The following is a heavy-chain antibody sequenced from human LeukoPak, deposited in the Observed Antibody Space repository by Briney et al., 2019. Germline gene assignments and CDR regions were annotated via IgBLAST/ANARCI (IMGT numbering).Heavy chain of an antibody. V-gene: IGHV1-2*06. D-gene: IGHD2-15*01. CDR1: GYTFSDYY. Sequence: ASVKVSCKASGYTFSDYYMHWVRQAPGQGLEWMGRINSKSGGTNYAQNFQGRVTMTRDTSISTAYMELSRLRSDDTAVYWCARSRSGGENWFGPWGQGTLVTVSS. CDR2: INSKSGGT. CDR3: ARSRSGGENWFGP. J-gene: IGHJ5*02.